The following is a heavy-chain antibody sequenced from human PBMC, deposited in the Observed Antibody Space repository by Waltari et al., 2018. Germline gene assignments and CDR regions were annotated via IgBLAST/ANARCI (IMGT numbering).Heavy chain of an antibody. Sequence: QVQPVDSGGGVVQPAGSLTRSCVASRLSFGSYGMHWVRQPPGKGLEWMAFIQYDGSHKYYADSVKGRFTISRDNSKNTLYLQINSLRVEDTAVYYCAKDRFTDRGLDPWGQGTLVTVSS. CDR3: AKDRFTDRGLDP. J-gene: IGHJ5*02. D-gene: IGHD2-8*02. CDR1: RLSFGSYG. V-gene: IGHV3-30*02. CDR2: IQYDGSHK.